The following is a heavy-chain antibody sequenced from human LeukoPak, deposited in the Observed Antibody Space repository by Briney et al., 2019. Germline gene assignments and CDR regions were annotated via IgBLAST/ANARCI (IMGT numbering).Heavy chain of an antibody. J-gene: IGHJ4*02. V-gene: IGHV1-69*06. D-gene: IGHD5-24*01. CDR1: GGIFSSYA. CDR3: ARVDGYNFVIDY. CDR2: IIPIFGTA. Sequence: SVKVSCKASGGIFSSYAISWVRQAPGQGLEWMGGIIPIFGTANYAQKFQGRVTITADKSTSTAYMELSSLRSEDTAVYYCARVDGYNFVIDYWGQGTLVTVSS.